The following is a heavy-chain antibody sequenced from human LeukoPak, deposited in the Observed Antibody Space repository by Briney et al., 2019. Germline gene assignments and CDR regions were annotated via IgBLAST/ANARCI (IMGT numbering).Heavy chain of an antibody. CDR2: IYYSGST. V-gene: IGHV4-61*01. CDR1: GGSVSSGSYY. CDR3: ARNHWGKYGDYPYYFDY. D-gene: IGHD4-17*01. J-gene: IGHJ4*02. Sequence: SETLSLTCTVSGGSVSSGSYYWSWIRQPPGKGLEWIGYIYYSGSTNYNPSLKSRVTISVDTSKNQFSLKLSSVTAADTAVYYCARNHWGKYGDYPYYFDYWGQGTLVTVSS.